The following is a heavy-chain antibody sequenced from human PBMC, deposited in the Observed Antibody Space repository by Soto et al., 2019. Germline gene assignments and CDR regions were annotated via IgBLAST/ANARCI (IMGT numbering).Heavy chain of an antibody. CDR2: ISSSGSTI. Sequence: GGSLRLSCAASGFTFSSYEMNWVRQAPGKGLEWVSYISSSGSTIYYADSVKGRFTISRDNAKNSLYLQMNSLRAEHTAVYYCARSAFPHLNWFDPWGQGTLVTVSS. CDR1: GFTFSSYE. D-gene: IGHD3-16*01. V-gene: IGHV3-48*03. CDR3: ARSAFPHLNWFDP. J-gene: IGHJ5*02.